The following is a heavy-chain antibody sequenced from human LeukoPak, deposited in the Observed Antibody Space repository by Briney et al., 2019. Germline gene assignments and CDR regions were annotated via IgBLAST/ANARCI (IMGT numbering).Heavy chain of an antibody. J-gene: IGHJ4*02. CDR1: GFTFSGYG. V-gene: IGHV3-48*01. CDR2: ISSSGSHI. CDR3: ARVMIDCSGGSCSPGLDH. Sequence: GGSLRLSCAASGFTFSGYGMNWVRQAPGKGLEWDSYISSSGSHIYYADSVRGRFTISRDNAQNSLYLQMNSLRVEDTAVYYCARVMIDCSGGSCSPGLDHWGQGTLVTVSS. D-gene: IGHD2-15*01.